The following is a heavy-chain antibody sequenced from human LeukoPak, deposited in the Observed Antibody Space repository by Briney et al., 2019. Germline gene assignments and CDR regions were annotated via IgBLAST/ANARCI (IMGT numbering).Heavy chain of an antibody. CDR1: GGSITSYY. CDR2: IYYSGST. D-gene: IGHD1-26*01. CDR3: ARGARVYGGSYYFDY. Sequence: PSDTLSLTCTVSGGSITSYYWSWIRQPPGKGLEWIGYIYYSGSTNYNPSLKSRVTISVDTSKNQFSLKLSSVTAADTAVYYCARGARVYGGSYYFDYWGQGTLVTVSS. V-gene: IGHV4-59*01. J-gene: IGHJ4*02.